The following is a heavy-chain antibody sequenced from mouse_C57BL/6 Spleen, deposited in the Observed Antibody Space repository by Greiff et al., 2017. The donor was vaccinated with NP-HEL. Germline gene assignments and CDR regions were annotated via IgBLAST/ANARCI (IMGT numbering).Heavy chain of an antibody. CDR1: GYTFTSYW. CDR2: IDPSDSYT. V-gene: IGHV1-50*01. D-gene: IGHD2-1*01. J-gene: IGHJ2*01. Sequence: QVQLQQPGAELVKPGASVKLSCKASGYTFTSYWMQWVKQRPGQGLEWIGEIDPSDSYTNYNQKFKGKATLTVDTSSSKAYMQRSSLTSEDSAVYYGARVRYGNPFDYWGQGTTLTVSS. CDR3: ARVRYGNPFDY.